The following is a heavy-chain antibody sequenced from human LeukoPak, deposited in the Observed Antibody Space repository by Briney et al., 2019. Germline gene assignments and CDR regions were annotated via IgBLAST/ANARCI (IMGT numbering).Heavy chain of an antibody. V-gene: IGHV3-30*04. D-gene: IGHD3-10*01. J-gene: IGHJ4*02. CDR3: ASEWFGPTGEGGLWYFDY. Sequence: PGGSLRLSCAASGFTFSSYAMHWVRQAPGKGLEWVAVISYDGSNKYYADSVKGRFTISRDNSKNTLYLQMNSLRAEDTAVYYCASEWFGPTGEGGLWYFDYWGQGTLVTVSS. CDR1: GFTFSSYA. CDR2: ISYDGSNK.